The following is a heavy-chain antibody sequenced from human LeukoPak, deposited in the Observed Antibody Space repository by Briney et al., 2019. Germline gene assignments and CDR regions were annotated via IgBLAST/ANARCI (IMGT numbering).Heavy chain of an antibody. D-gene: IGHD2-15*01. CDR2: ISSSSSYI. CDR3: ARDNNVVVVAATAVYDY. Sequence: PGGSLRLSCAASGFTFSSYSMNWVRQAPGKGLEWVSSISSSSSYIYYADSVKGRFTISRDNAKNSLYLQMNSLRAEDTAVYYCARDNNVVVVAATAVYDYWGQGTLVTVSS. CDR1: GFTFSSYS. J-gene: IGHJ4*02. V-gene: IGHV3-21*01.